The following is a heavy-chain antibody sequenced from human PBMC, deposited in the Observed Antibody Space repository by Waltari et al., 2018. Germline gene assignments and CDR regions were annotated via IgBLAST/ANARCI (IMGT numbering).Heavy chain of an antibody. CDR3: AREAAAANWFDP. V-gene: IGHV3-74*01. D-gene: IGHD6-13*01. CDR2: INSDGSST. J-gene: IGHJ5*02. Sequence: EVQLVESGGGLVQPGGSLRPSCAASGFTFSSYWMHWVRQAPGKGLVWVSRINSDGSSTSYADSVKGRFTISRDNAKNTLYLQMNSLRAEDTAVYYCAREAAAANWFDPWGQGTLVTVSS. CDR1: GFTFSSYW.